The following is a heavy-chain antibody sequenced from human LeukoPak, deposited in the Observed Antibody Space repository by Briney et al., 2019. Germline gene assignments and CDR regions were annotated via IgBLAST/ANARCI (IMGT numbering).Heavy chain of an antibody. CDR2: TYTSGST. CDR3: ARVDGHAGYYDSSGFLDY. CDR1: GGSISSGSYY. J-gene: IGHJ4*02. Sequence: PSETLSLTCTVSGGSISSGSYYWSWIRQPAGKGLEWIGRTYTSGSTNYNPSLKSRVTISVDTSKNQFSLKLSSVTAADTAVYYCARVDGHAGYYDSSGFLDYWGQGTLVTVSS. D-gene: IGHD3-22*01. V-gene: IGHV4-61*02.